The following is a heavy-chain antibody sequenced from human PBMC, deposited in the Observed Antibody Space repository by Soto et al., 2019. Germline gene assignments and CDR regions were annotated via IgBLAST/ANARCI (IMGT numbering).Heavy chain of an antibody. V-gene: IGHV5-51*01. D-gene: IGHD3-22*01. CDR1: GYSFTSYW. CDR2: IYPGDSDT. CDR3: ARSYDSSGYYPALFDY. J-gene: IGHJ4*02. Sequence: PGESLKISCKGSGYSFTSYWIGWVRQMPGKGLEWMGIIYPGDSDTRYSPSFQGQVTISADKSISTAYLQWSSLKASDTAMYYCARSYDSSGYYPALFDYWGQGTLVTVSS.